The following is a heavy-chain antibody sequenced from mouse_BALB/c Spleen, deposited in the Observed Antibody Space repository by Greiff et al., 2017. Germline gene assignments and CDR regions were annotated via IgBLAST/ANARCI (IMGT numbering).Heavy chain of an antibody. D-gene: IGHD1-3*01. Sequence: EVKLMESGGGLVKPGGSLKLSCAASGFTFSSYAMSWVRQSPEKRLEWVAEISSGGSYTYYPDTVTGRFTISRDNAKNTLYLEMSSLRSEDTAMYYCARRGLNYAMDYWGQGTSVTVSS. CDR2: ISSGGSYT. J-gene: IGHJ4*01. V-gene: IGHV5-9-4*01. CDR3: ARRGLNYAMDY. CDR1: GFTFSSYA.